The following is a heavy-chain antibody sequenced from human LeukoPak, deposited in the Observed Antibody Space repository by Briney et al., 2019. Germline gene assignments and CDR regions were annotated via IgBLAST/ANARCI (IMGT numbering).Heavy chain of an antibody. D-gene: IGHD5-18*01. J-gene: IGHJ5*02. Sequence: PSETLSLTCTASGGSISSYYWSWIRQPPGKGLEWIGYIYTSGSTNYNPSLKSRVTISVHTSKHQVSLKLSSVTAADTAVYYCARHDTGGWFDRWGQGTLVTVRS. CDR2: IYTSGST. CDR3: ARHDTGGWFDR. CDR1: GGSISSYY. V-gene: IGHV4-4*09.